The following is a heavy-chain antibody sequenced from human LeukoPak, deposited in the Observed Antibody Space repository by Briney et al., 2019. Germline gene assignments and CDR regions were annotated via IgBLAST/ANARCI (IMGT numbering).Heavy chain of an antibody. CDR1: GGSISSYY. D-gene: IGHD5-12*01. Sequence: PSETLPLTCTVPGGSISSYYWSWIRQPPGKGLEWIGNIYNSGSTNYNPSLKSRVTISVDSSKKQFSLKLIPVTAADTAVYYCARQGGYASPFDYWGQGTLVTVSS. CDR2: IYNSGST. J-gene: IGHJ4*02. CDR3: ARQGGYASPFDY. V-gene: IGHV4-59*08.